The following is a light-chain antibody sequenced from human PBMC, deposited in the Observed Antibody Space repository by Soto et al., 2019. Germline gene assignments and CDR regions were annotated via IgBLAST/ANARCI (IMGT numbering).Light chain of an antibody. Sequence: QSALTQPASASGSPGQWITISCAGTNSDVGNYNLVSWYQHHPGKAPRLIIYAVSKRPSGISDRFSGSKSGSTASLTISGLQPEDEADYHCCSYAGNTTFKFGGGTKLTVL. CDR1: NSDVGNYNL. J-gene: IGLJ2*01. V-gene: IGLV2-23*02. CDR2: AVS. CDR3: CSYAGNTTFK.